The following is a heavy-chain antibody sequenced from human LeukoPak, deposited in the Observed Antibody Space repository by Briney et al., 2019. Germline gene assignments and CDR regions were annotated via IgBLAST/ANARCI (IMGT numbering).Heavy chain of an antibody. CDR3: ARRVLTGSDWFDP. V-gene: IGHV3-23*01. J-gene: IGHJ5*02. D-gene: IGHD3-9*01. CDR2: ISGSGGST. CDR1: GFTFSSYA. Sequence: GGSLRLSCAASGFTFSSYAMSRVRQAPGKGLEWVSAISGSGGSTYYADSVKGRFTISRDNSKNTLYLQMNSLKAADTAIYYCARRVLTGSDWFDPWGQGTLVTVTS.